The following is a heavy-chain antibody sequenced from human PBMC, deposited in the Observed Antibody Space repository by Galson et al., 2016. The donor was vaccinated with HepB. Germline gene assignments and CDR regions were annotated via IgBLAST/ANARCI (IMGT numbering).Heavy chain of an antibody. CDR2: ISGFNGAT. CDR3: ATDPPSRAALDY. D-gene: IGHD2-15*01. V-gene: IGHV1-18*04. CDR1: GYTFSSSS. Sequence: VKVSCKAAGYTFSSSSISWVRQAPGQGLEWVGWISGFNGATHYSQKFQARVTLTTDTSTSTVYMELANLTSNDTAIYYCATDPPSRAALDYWVQGTLVTVSS. J-gene: IGHJ4*02.